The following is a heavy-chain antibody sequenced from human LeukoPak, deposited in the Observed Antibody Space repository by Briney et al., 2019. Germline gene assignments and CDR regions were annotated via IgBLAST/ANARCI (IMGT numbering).Heavy chain of an antibody. CDR1: GGSISSSSYY. CDR3: ARRRGGYCRSTSCYGSSLDY. J-gene: IGHJ4*02. Sequence: SETLSLTCTVSGGSISSSSYYWGWIRQPPGKGLEWIGSIYYSGSTYYNPSLKSRVTISVDTSKNQFSLKLSSVTAADTAVYYCARRRGGYCRSTSCYGSSLDYWGQGTLVTVSS. V-gene: IGHV4-39*07. CDR2: IYYSGST. D-gene: IGHD2-2*01.